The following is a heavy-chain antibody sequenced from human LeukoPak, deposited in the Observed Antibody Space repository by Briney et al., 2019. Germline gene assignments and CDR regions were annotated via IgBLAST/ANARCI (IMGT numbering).Heavy chain of an antibody. Sequence: PSETLSLTCAVYGGSFSGYYWSWIRQPPGKGLEWIGEINHSGSTNYNPSLKSRVTISVDTSKNQFSLKLSSVTAADTAVYYCAIVTVAGTDYYMDVWGKGTTVTVSS. CDR2: INHSGST. D-gene: IGHD6-19*01. J-gene: IGHJ6*03. V-gene: IGHV4-34*01. CDR1: GGSFSGYY. CDR3: AIVTVAGTDYYMDV.